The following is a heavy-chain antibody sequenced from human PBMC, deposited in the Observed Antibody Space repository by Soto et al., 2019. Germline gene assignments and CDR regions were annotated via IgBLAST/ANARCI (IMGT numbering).Heavy chain of an antibody. J-gene: IGHJ6*02. D-gene: IGHD3-10*02. CDR1: GFTFSSYG. CDR2: IWYDGSNK. V-gene: IGHV3-33*01. CDR3: ERYVPNRYGIAF. Sequence: GGSLRLSCAASGFTFSSYGMHWVRQAPGKGLEWVALIWYDGSNKYYADSVKGRFTISRDNSKNTLYLQMHSLRAEDTAVYYFERYVPNRYGIAFRGQGTTVPVSS.